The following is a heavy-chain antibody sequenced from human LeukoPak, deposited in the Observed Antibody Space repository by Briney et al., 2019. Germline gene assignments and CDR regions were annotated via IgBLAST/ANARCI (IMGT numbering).Heavy chain of an antibody. CDR2: INHSGST. D-gene: IGHD6-13*01. Sequence: SETLSLTCAVYGGSFSGYYWSWIRQPPGKGLEWIGEINHSGSTNYNPSLKSRVTISVDTSKNQSSLKLSSVTAADTAVYYCASRHSWSRSTNWFDPWGQGTLVTVSS. J-gene: IGHJ5*02. CDR3: ASRHSWSRSTNWFDP. CDR1: GGSFSGYY. V-gene: IGHV4-34*01.